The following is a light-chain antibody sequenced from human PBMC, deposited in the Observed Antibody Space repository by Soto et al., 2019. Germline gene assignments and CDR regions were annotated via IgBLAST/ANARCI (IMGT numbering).Light chain of an antibody. CDR1: QNIRSW. CDR3: QQYDEYPLT. Sequence: DIQMTQSPSTLSASVGDRVTITCRASQNIRSWLAWYQQRPGKVPNLLIWDTSKLQSEVPSRFSGSGSGTEFTLTIASPQRDDFATYWCQQYDEYPLTFGGGTKVELK. J-gene: IGKJ4*01. CDR2: DTS. V-gene: IGKV1-5*01.